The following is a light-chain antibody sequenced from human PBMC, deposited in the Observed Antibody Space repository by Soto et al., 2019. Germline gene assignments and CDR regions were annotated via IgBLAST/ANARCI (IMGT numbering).Light chain of an antibody. CDR1: QGIGNS. J-gene: IGKJ1*01. CDR2: AAS. V-gene: IGKV1-27*01. CDR3: QKYNSAHTWT. Sequence: DIQMTQSPSSLSASVGDRVTITCRASQGIGNSLAWFQQKPGKAPNLLIYAASTSQSGVPSRFRGSGSGTDFTLTITSLQPEDVATYYCQKYNSAHTWTFGQGTKVDIK.